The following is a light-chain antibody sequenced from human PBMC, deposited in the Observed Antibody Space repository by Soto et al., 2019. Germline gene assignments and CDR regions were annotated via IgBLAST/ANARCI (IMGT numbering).Light chain of an antibody. Sequence: IQMTQSPSSLSASVGDSVTIXXRASQSISRNLNWYQQKPGKAPELXIYTASNLQSGVPSRFSGSGAGTDFALTISSLQPEDSAVYYCQQSHSSPLSFGGGTKVDIK. CDR2: TAS. V-gene: IGKV1-39*01. CDR3: QQSHSSPLS. J-gene: IGKJ4*01. CDR1: QSISRN.